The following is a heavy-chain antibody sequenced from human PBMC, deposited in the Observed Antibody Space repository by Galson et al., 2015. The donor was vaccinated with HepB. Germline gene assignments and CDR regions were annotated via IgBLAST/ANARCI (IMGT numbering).Heavy chain of an antibody. CDR2: IIPIFGTA. Sequence: SVKVSCKASGGTFSSYAISWVRQAPGQGLEWMGGIIPIFGTANYAQKFQGRVTITADESTSTAYMELSSLRSEDTAVYYCASASDSSGYSTNWFDPWGQGTLVTVSS. CDR1: GGTFSSYA. V-gene: IGHV1-69*13. CDR3: ASASDSSGYSTNWFDP. D-gene: IGHD3-22*01. J-gene: IGHJ5*02.